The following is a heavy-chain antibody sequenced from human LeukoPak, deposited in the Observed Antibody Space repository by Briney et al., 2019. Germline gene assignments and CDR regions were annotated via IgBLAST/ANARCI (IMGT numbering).Heavy chain of an antibody. J-gene: IGHJ4*02. V-gene: IGHV3-7*01. Sequence: PGTSLRLSCAASAFTFSGYWMSWVRQAPGKGLEWVANIKQNGSEKSYVDSVRGRFTISRDNAKNSLYLQMNSLRAEDTAVYYCARGPSYCGNNCYYYFDSWGQGTLVTVSS. D-gene: IGHD2-21*01. CDR2: IKQNGSEK. CDR3: ARGPSYCGNNCYYYFDS. CDR1: AFTFSGYW.